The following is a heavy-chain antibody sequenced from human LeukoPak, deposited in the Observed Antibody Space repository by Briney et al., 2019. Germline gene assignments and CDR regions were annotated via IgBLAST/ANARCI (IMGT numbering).Heavy chain of an antibody. Sequence: GESLKISCKGSGYSFTSYWIGRVRQMPGKGLEWMGITYPGDSDTRYSPSFQGQVTISADKSISTAYLQWSSLKASDTAMYYCARLPSSSWYGFSWFDPWGQGTLVTVSS. V-gene: IGHV5-51*01. J-gene: IGHJ5*02. CDR2: TYPGDSDT. CDR1: GYSFTSYW. CDR3: ARLPSSSWYGFSWFDP. D-gene: IGHD6-13*01.